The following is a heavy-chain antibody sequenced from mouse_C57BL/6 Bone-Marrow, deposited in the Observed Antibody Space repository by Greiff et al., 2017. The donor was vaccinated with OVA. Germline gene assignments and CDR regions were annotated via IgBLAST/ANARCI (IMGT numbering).Heavy chain of an antibody. J-gene: IGHJ2*01. V-gene: IGHV1-69*01. Sequence: QVQLQQPGAELVMPGASVKLSCKASGYTFTSYWMHWVKQRPGQGLEWIGEIDPSASYTNYNQKFKGKSTLTVDKSSRTAYMQLSSLTSEDSAVYYCAREELWGKGTTLTVSS. CDR1: GYTFTSYW. CDR3: AREEL. CDR2: IDPSASYT.